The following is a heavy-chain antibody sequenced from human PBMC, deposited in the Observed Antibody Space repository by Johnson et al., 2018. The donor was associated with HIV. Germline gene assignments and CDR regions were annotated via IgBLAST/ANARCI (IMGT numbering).Heavy chain of an antibody. CDR3: AKDLFTEREDDVFDI. CDR2: INWNGDST. V-gene: IGHV3-20*04. D-gene: IGHD1-26*01. CDR1: GFTVSSNY. J-gene: IGHJ3*02. Sequence: VQLVESGGGLIQPGGSLRLSCAASGFTVSSNYMSWVRQAPGKGLEWVSGINWNGDSTGYADSVKGRFTISRDNAKNSLYLQMNNLRAEDTAVYYCAKDLFTEREDDVFDIWGQGTMVTVSP.